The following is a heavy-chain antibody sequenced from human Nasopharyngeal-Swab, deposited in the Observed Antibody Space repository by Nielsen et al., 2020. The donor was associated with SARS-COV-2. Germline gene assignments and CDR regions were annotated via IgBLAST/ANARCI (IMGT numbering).Heavy chain of an antibody. D-gene: IGHD3-3*01. Sequence: GESLKISCAASGFTFSSYAMSWVRQAPGKGLEWVSAISGSGGSTYYADSVKGRFTISRDNSKNTLYPQMNSLRAEDTAVYYCAKGSIFGVVIIEAFDYWGQGTLVTVSS. CDR1: GFTFSSYA. V-gene: IGHV3-23*01. CDR2: ISGSGGST. J-gene: IGHJ4*02. CDR3: AKGSIFGVVIIEAFDY.